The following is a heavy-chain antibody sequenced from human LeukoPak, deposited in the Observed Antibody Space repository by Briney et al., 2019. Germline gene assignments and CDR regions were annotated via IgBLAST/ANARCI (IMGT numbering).Heavy chain of an antibody. J-gene: IGHJ6*03. V-gene: IGHV4-59*01. CDR2: IYYSGST. CDR1: GGSISSYY. Sequence: SETLTLTCTVSGGSISSYYWSWIRQPPGKGLEWIGYIYYSGSTNYNPSLKSRVTISVDTSKNQFSLKLSSVTAADTAVYYCARTYSSPEYYYYYYMDVWGKGTTVTVSS. D-gene: IGHD6-19*01. CDR3: ARTYSSPEYYYYYYMDV.